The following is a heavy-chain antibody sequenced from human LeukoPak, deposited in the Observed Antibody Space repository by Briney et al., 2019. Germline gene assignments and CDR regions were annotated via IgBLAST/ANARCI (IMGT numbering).Heavy chain of an antibody. D-gene: IGHD2-15*01. Sequence: SSETLSLTCAVHGGSFSGYYWSWIRQPPGKGLEWIGEINHSGSTNYNPSLKSRVTISVDTSKNQFSLKLSSVTAADTAVYYCARGRDQLVVVAARFNAFDIWGQGTMVTVSS. CDR3: ARGRDQLVVVAARFNAFDI. J-gene: IGHJ3*02. V-gene: IGHV4-34*01. CDR2: INHSGST. CDR1: GGSFSGYY.